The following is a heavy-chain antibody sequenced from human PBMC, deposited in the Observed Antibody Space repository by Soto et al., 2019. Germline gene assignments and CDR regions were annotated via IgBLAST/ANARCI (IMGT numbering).Heavy chain of an antibody. D-gene: IGHD1-26*01. V-gene: IGHV4-4*02. CDR1: GGSISSSNW. J-gene: IGHJ4*02. CDR3: ASSELQGPLDY. Sequence: PSETLSLTCAVSGGSISSSNWWSWVRQPPGKGLEWIGEIYHSGSTNYNPSLKSRVTISVDTSKNQFSLKLTSVTAVDTAVYYCASSELQGPLDYWGQAPPVTVSS. CDR2: IYHSGST.